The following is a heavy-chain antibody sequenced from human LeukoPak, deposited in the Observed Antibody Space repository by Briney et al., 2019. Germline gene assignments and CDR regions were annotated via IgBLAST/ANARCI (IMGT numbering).Heavy chain of an antibody. CDR2: ISGSGGST. Sequence: TGGSLRLSCAASGFTFSSYAMSWVRQAPGKGLEWVSAISGSGGSTYYADSVKGRFTISRDNSKNTLYLQMNSLRAEDTAVYYCAKDSGTYCGGDCYLSYWGQGTLVTVSS. V-gene: IGHV3-23*01. CDR3: AKDSGTYCGGDCYLSY. CDR1: GFTFSSYA. J-gene: IGHJ4*02. D-gene: IGHD2-21*01.